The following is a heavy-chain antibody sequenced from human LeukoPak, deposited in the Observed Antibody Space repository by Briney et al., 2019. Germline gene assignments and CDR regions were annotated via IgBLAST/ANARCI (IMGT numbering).Heavy chain of an antibody. V-gene: IGHV4-34*01. CDR2: INHSGST. D-gene: IGHD3-22*01. Sequence: SETLSLTCAVYGGSFSGYYWSWIRQPPGKGLEWIGEINHSGSTNYNPSLKSRVTISVGTSKNQFSLKLSSVTAADTAVYYCARGLYYDSSGYYGIDYWGQGTLVTVSS. J-gene: IGHJ4*02. CDR3: ARGLYYDSSGYYGIDY. CDR1: GGSFSGYY.